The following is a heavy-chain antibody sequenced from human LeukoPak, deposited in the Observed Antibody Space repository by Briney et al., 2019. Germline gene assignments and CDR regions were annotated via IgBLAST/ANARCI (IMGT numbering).Heavy chain of an antibody. Sequence: SETLSLTCAVYGGSFSGYYWSWIRQPPGKGLEWIGEINHSGSTNYNPSLKSRVTISADTSKNQFSLKLSSVTAADTAVYYCARRGADIVVVVAAKGDYYFDYWGQGTLVTVSS. CDR3: ARRGADIVVVVAAKGDYYFDY. D-gene: IGHD2-15*01. CDR2: INHSGST. V-gene: IGHV4-34*01. J-gene: IGHJ4*02. CDR1: GGSFSGYY.